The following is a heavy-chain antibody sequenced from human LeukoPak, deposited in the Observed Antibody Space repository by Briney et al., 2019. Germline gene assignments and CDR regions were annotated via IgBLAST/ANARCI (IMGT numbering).Heavy chain of an antibody. D-gene: IGHD1-26*01. Sequence: GGSLRLSCAASGFTFSSYGMHWVRQAPGKGLEWVSYISSSGSTIYYADSVKGRFTISRDNAKNSLYLQMNSLRAEDTAVYYCARDPSGSYGESYFDYWGQGTLVTVSS. J-gene: IGHJ4*02. V-gene: IGHV3-48*04. CDR2: ISSSGSTI. CDR1: GFTFSSYG. CDR3: ARDPSGSYGESYFDY.